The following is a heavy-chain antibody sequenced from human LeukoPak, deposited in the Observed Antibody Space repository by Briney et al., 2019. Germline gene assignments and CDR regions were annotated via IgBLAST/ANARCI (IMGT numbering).Heavy chain of an antibody. V-gene: IGHV3-48*03. D-gene: IGHD6-19*01. CDR1: GFTFSSYE. CDR3: ARGNRGRAVAANFDY. CDR2: ISSSGSTI. Sequence: GGSLRLSCAASGFTFSSYEMNWVRQAPGKGLEWVSYISSSGSTIYYADSVKGRFTISRDNAKNSLYLQMNSLRAEDTAVYYCARGNRGRAVAANFDYWGQGTLVTVSS. J-gene: IGHJ4*02.